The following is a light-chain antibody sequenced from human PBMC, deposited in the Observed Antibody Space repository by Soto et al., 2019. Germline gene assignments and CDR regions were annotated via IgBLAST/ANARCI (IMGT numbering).Light chain of an antibody. V-gene: IGKV3-15*01. CDR1: RTVSTN. Sequence: EIVMTQSPATLSVSPGERATLSCRASRTVSTNLAWYQQKPGQAPRLLISDASTRATGIPARFSGSGSGTEFTLTISSLQSEDFAVYYCQQYYEWPLTFGGGTKVDIK. CDR3: QQYYEWPLT. J-gene: IGKJ4*01. CDR2: DAS.